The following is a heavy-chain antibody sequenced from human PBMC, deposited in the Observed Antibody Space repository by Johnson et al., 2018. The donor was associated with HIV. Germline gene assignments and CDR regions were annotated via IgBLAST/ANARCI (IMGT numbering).Heavy chain of an antibody. J-gene: IGHJ3*02. CDR3: AKDRILSGYGPGAFDI. Sequence: VQLVESVGGLVQPGGSLRLSCAASAVSGFSVSSNYINWVRQAPGKGLEWVTFISNDGSNKYYADSVRGRFTISRDNSKNTLYLKMNSLRAEDTAVYYCAKDRILSGYGPGAFDIWGQGTMVTVSS. D-gene: IGHD5-12*01. CDR1: AVSGFSVSSNY. V-gene: IGHV3-30*18. CDR2: ISNDGSNK.